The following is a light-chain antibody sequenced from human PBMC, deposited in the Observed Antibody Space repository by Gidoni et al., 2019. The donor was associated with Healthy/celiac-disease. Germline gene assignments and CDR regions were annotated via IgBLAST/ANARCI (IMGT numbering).Light chain of an antibody. CDR3: QQYYSTPWT. CDR2: WAS. V-gene: IGKV4-1*01. CDR1: QSVLYSSNNKNY. Sequence: DIVMTQSPASLAVSLGERATINCKSSQSVLYSSNNKNYLAWYQQKPGKPPKLLIYWASTRESGVPERFSGSGSGTDFTLTISSMQGEDVAVYYCQQYYSTPWTFGQGTKVEIK. J-gene: IGKJ1*01.